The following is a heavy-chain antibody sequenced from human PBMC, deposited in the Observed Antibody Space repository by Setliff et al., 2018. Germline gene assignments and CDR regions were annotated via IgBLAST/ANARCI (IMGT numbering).Heavy chain of an antibody. J-gene: IGHJ5*02. CDR2: INPKSGGA. CDR3: AAYLGSDPMSNWFDL. Sequence: ASVKVSCKASKNTFTGYYMNWVRQAPGQRPEWMGWINPKSGGANYAQNFQDRITMTRDTSFSTVYMELTRLRFDDTAVYYCAAYLGSDPMSNWFDLWGQGTLVTVSS. D-gene: IGHD5-12*01. V-gene: IGHV1-2*02. CDR1: KNTFTGYY.